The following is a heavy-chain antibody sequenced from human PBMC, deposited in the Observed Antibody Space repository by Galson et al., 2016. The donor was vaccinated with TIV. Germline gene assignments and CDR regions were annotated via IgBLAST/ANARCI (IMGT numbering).Heavy chain of an antibody. CDR1: GYTFTSYA. V-gene: IGHV1-3*01. Sequence: SVKVSCKASGYTFTSYAIHWVRQAPGQRLEWMGLINAGNGNTKYSQRFQGRVTISRDTSATTTYMELSSLRSEDTALYYCARGEPTGWSPYCDYWGQGTLVTVSS. CDR2: INAGNGNT. D-gene: IGHD6-19*01. CDR3: ARGEPTGWSPYCDY. J-gene: IGHJ4*02.